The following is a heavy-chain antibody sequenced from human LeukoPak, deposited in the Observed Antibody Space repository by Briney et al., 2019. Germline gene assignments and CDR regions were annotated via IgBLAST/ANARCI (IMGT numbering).Heavy chain of an antibody. CDR3: ARDPRYSGYDYFDY. J-gene: IGHJ4*02. Sequence: GGSMRLSCAASGFTFSNYVMGWVRQDPGKGLQWVSIINGSGSFTSYADSVKGRLTISRDNSKNTLYLQMNSLRAEDTAVYYCARDPRYSGYDYFDYWGQGTLVTVSS. CDR1: GFTFSNYV. V-gene: IGHV3-23*01. CDR2: INGSGSFT. D-gene: IGHD5-12*01.